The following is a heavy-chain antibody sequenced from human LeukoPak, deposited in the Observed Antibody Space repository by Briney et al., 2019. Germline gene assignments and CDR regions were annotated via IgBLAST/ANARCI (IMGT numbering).Heavy chain of an antibody. CDR3: ARGGVVVVPAAILGIDAFDI. CDR2: IIPIFGTA. Sequence: SVKVSCKASGYTFTGYYMHWVRQAPGQGLEWMGGIIPIFGTANYAQKFQGRVTITADESTSTAYMELSSLRSEDTAVYYCARGGVVVVPAAILGIDAFDIWGQGTMVTVSS. CDR1: GYTFTGYY. J-gene: IGHJ3*02. D-gene: IGHD2-2*02. V-gene: IGHV1-69*13.